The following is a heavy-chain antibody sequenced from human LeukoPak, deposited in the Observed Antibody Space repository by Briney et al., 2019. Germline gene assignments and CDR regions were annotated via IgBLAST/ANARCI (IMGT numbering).Heavy chain of an antibody. CDR2: INPNSGGT. Sequence: ASVKVSCKASGYTFTGYYIHWVRQAPGQGLEWMGRINPNSGGTNYAQIFQGRVTMTRDTSITTAYLELSRLRFDDTAVYYCARGWGTYYFDYWRQGTLVTVSS. CDR3: ARGWGTYYFDY. V-gene: IGHV1-2*06. CDR1: GYTFTGYY. J-gene: IGHJ4*02. D-gene: IGHD3-16*01.